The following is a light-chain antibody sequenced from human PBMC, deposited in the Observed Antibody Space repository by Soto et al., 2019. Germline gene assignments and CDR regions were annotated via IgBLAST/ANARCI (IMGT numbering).Light chain of an antibody. Sequence: EVMLTQSPGTLSLSPGERATLSCRASQSVTSTYFAWYQQRPGQAPRLLIYGASSRATGIPDRFSGRGSGTDFTLTISGLEPEDSAVYYCQQYNNWPRTFGQGSMVDIK. CDR1: QSVTSTY. CDR2: GAS. J-gene: IGKJ1*01. CDR3: QQYNNWPRT. V-gene: IGKV3-20*01.